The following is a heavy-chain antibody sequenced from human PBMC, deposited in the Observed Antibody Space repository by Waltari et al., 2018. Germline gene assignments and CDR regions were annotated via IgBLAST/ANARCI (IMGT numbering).Heavy chain of an antibody. D-gene: IGHD2-8*01. CDR3: ARHPAMTIMLWYFDL. J-gene: IGHJ2*01. CDR1: GCSISTSSYY. CDR2: IYYSGST. Sequence: QLQLQESGPGLVKPSETLSLTCTVSGCSISTSSYYWGWIRQPPGKGLEWIGSIYYSGSTYYNPSLKSRVTISVDTSKNQFSLKLSSVTAADTAVYYCARHPAMTIMLWYFDLWGRGTLVTVSS. V-gene: IGHV4-39*01.